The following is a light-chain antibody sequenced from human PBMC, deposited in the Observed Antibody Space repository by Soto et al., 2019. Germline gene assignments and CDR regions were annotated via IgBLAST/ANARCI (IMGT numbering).Light chain of an antibody. V-gene: IGLV2-8*01. CDR2: EVY. CDR1: SSDVGGYNY. CDR3: RSYVGTNSYV. J-gene: IGLJ1*01. Sequence: QSVLTQPPSASGSPGQSVTISCTGTSSDVGGYNYVSWYQHHPGKAPKLIIYEVYKRPSEVPDRFSDYKSGTTAALTVSGLQAEDEADYYCRSYVGTNSYVFGTGTKLTVL.